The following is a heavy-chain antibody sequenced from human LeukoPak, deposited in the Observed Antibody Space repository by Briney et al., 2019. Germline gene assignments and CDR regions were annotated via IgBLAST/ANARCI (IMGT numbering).Heavy chain of an antibody. CDR1: GFTLTNYA. Sequence: ASVKVSCKASGFTLTNYAISWVRQAPGQGLEWLAWISVDNGNTNYIRNLQGRVTLTTDTSPSTAYMELRNLRSDDPAVYYCARDSWARAYDIDHWGQGTLVTVSS. D-gene: IGHD5-12*01. J-gene: IGHJ5*02. CDR2: ISVDNGNT. CDR3: ARDSWARAYDIDH. V-gene: IGHV1-18*01.